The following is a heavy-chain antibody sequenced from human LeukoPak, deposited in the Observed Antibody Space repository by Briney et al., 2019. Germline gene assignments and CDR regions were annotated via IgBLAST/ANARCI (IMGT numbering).Heavy chain of an antibody. CDR1: DASIRSINHY. J-gene: IGHJ4*02. CDR3: ARRSDSGSDDGEDYFDY. D-gene: IGHD1-26*01. Sequence: KPSGTLSLACTVSDASIRSINHYWGWIRQPPGRGLEWIGSIYHSGSTYYNPSLKSRVSISVDTSKNQFSLKLTSVTAADTAVYFCARRSDSGSDDGEDYFDYWGQGTLVTVSS. V-gene: IGHV4-39*01. CDR2: IYHSGST.